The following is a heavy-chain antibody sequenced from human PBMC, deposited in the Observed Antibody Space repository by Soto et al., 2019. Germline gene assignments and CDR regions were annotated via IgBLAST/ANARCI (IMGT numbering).Heavy chain of an antibody. CDR3: ARAGSTWRYFFDY. CDR1: GGSISSYY. Sequence: SETLSLTCTVSGGSISSYYWSWIRQPPGKGLEWVGYIYYSGTTYYNPSLQSRVTISVDTSKNQFSLKVKSVTAADTAIYYCARAGSTWRYFFDYWGQGSLVTVSS. D-gene: IGHD6-13*01. V-gene: IGHV4-59*01. J-gene: IGHJ4*02. CDR2: IYYSGTT.